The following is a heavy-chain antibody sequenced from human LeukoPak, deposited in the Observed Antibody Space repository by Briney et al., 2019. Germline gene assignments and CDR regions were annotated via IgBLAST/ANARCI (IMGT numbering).Heavy chain of an antibody. J-gene: IGHJ6*03. CDR1: GFAFTSSA. CDR3: ARAVPAAPSYYYYYMDV. CDR2: IVVGSGNT. V-gene: IGHV1-58*01. D-gene: IGHD2-2*01. Sequence: SVKVSCKASGFAFTSSAVQWVRQARGQRLEWIGWIVVGSGNTNYAQKLQGRVTMTTDTSTSTAYMELRSLRSDDTAVYYCARAVPAAPSYYYYYMDVWGKGTTVTVSS.